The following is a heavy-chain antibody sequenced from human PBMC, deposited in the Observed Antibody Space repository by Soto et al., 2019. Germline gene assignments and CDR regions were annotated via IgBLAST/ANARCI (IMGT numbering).Heavy chain of an antibody. D-gene: IGHD3-10*01. CDR3: ASQTHRLRSLDY. Sequence: QLQLQESGPGLVKPSETLSLTCTVSGGSISSSSYYWGWIRQPPGKGLEWIGSIYYSGSTYYNPSLKSRVTISVDTSKNQFSLKLSSVTAADTAVYYCASQTHRLRSLDYWGQGTLVTVSS. V-gene: IGHV4-39*01. J-gene: IGHJ4*02. CDR2: IYYSGST. CDR1: GGSISSSSYY.